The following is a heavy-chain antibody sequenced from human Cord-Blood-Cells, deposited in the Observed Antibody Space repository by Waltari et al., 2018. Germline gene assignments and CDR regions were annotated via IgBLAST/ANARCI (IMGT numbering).Heavy chain of an antibody. CDR3: ARDRIVGATYDAFDI. Sequence: QVQLVQSGAEVKKPGASVKVSCTASGYTFTGYYIPWVRPAPGQGLEWMGWINPNSGGTNYAQKFQGRVTMTRDTSISTAYMELSRLRSDDTAVYYCARDRIVGATYDAFDIWGQGTMVTVSS. CDR1: GYTFTGYY. CDR2: INPNSGGT. J-gene: IGHJ3*02. D-gene: IGHD1-26*01. V-gene: IGHV1-2*02.